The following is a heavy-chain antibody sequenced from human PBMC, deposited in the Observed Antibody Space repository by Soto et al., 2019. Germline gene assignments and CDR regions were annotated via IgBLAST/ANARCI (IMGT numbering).Heavy chain of an antibody. CDR1: DVSVSSDSFY. J-gene: IGHJ4*01. V-gene: IGHV4-61*01. D-gene: IGHD4-17*01. Sequence: SETLSLTCPVSDVSVSSDSFYWAWIRQPPGNGLEWIGFGSYSGTTNYKPAHKSRVTIAVDTSRSDISLKVSSLDAGDTAVYYCARGATVPQYDYWGHRTLATFS. CDR3: ARGATVPQYDY. CDR2: GSYSGTT.